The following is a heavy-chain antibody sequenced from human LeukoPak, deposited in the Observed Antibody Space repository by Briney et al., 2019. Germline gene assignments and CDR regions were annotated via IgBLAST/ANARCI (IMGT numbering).Heavy chain of an antibody. CDR3: AKDDGGATWGYYFDY. D-gene: IGHD3-16*01. V-gene: IGHV3-64*04. Sequence: GGSLRLSCSASGFTFGTYFMHWVRQAPGKGLQYVSSISSNEYDTYYADSVKGRFTISRDSSKNTLFLQMNSLRAEDTAVYYCAKDDGGATWGYYFDYWGQGTLVTVSS. J-gene: IGHJ4*02. CDR2: ISSNEYDT. CDR1: GFTFGTYF.